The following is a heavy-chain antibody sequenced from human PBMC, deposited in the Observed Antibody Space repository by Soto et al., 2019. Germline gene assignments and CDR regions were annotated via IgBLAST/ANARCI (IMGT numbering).Heavy chain of an antibody. J-gene: IGHJ4*02. Sequence: QVQLVKSGAEVKKPGSSVKVSRKASGGTFSSYTITWVRQAPGQGLEWLGRIIPIFGVRNYAQKFQDRVTITADRSTTRAYMELSRLRSEDTAVYYCVRDWESTTQTWGFGDSWGQGTLVTVSS. CDR3: VRDWESTTQTWGFGDS. CDR1: GGTFSSYT. V-gene: IGHV1-69*04. D-gene: IGHD1-1*01. CDR2: IIPIFGVR.